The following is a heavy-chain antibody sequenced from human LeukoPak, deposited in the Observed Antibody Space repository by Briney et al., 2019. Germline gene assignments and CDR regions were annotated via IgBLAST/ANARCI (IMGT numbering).Heavy chain of an antibody. CDR3: VRGGAVPAANPLHYYYYGMDV. CDR1: GGSISSGGYS. J-gene: IGHJ6*04. V-gene: IGHV4-30-2*01. Sequence: TSQTLSLTCAVSGGSISSGGYSWSWIRQPPGKGLEWIGYIYHSGSTYYNPSLKSRVTISVDRSKNQFSLKLSFVTAADTAVYYCVRGGAVPAANPLHYYYYGMDVWGKGTTVTVPS. CDR2: IYHSGST. D-gene: IGHD2-2*01.